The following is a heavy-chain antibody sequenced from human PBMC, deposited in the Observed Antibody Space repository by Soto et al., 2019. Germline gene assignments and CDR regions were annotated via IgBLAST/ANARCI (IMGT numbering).Heavy chain of an antibody. CDR3: ARGGGYHDY. V-gene: IGHV4-59*01. CDR2: INYSGST. Sequence: PSETLSLTCTVSGASISTYYWNWIRQPPGKGLEWIGYINYSGSTNYNPSLKSRVTISVDTSKNQFSLKLTSVTAADTALYYCARGGGYHDYWGQGNVVTVSS. CDR1: GASISTYY. J-gene: IGHJ4*02. D-gene: IGHD1-26*01.